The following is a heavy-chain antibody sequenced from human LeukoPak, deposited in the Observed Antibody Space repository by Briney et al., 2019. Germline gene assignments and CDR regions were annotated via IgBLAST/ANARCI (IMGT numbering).Heavy chain of an antibody. J-gene: IGHJ4*02. D-gene: IGHD4-17*01. CDR2: ISGSGGST. V-gene: IGHV3-23*01. Sequence: TGGSLRLSCAASGFTFSSYAMSRVRQAPGKGLEWVSAISGSGGSTYYADSVKGRFTISRDNSKNTLYLQMNSLRAEDTAVYYCAKGYGDRTGYFDYWGQGTLVSVSS. CDR3: AKGYGDRTGYFDY. CDR1: GFTFSSYA.